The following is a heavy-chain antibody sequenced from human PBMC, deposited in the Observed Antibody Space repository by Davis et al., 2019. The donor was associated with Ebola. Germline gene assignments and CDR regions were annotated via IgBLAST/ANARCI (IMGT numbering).Heavy chain of an antibody. Sequence: GGSLRLFCAASGFTFSSYGMHWVRQAPGKGLEWVAVIWYDGSNKYYADSVKGRFTISRDNSKNTLYLQMNSLRAEDTAVYYCARSPFSMWLIDYWGQGTLVTVSS. CDR2: IWYDGSNK. CDR3: ARSPFSMWLIDY. J-gene: IGHJ4*02. V-gene: IGHV3-33*01. D-gene: IGHD6-19*01. CDR1: GFTFSSYG.